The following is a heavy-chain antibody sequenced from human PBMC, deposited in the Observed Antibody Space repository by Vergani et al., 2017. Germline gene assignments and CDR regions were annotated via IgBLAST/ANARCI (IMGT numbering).Heavy chain of an antibody. Sequence: EVQLVESGGGLIQPGGSLRLSCAASGFTVSSNYMSWVRQAPGKGLEWVSVIYSGGSTYYADSVKGRFTISRDNSKNTLYLQMNSLRAEDTAVYYCARDPTWIQLWSNAFDIWGQGTMVTVSS. CDR3: ARDPTWIQLWSNAFDI. D-gene: IGHD5-18*01. CDR2: IYSGGST. V-gene: IGHV3-53*01. CDR1: GFTVSSNY. J-gene: IGHJ3*02.